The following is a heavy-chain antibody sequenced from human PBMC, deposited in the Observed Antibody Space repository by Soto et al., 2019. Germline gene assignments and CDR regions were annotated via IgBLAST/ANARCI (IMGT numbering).Heavy chain of an antibody. Sequence: QVQLVQSGAEVKKPGSSVKVSCKASGGTFSSYAISWVRQAPGQGLEWMGGIIPIFGTANYAQKVQGRVTIAAAVSASSAYMGLSSMRSEDLAVYYRASYPRSCSGGGFVGELSRNSGAFDIWGQGTMVTVSS. D-gene: IGHD2-15*01. J-gene: IGHJ3*02. CDR3: ASYPRSCSGGGFVGELSRNSGAFDI. V-gene: IGHV1-69*12. CDR1: GGTFSSYA. CDR2: IIPIFGTA.